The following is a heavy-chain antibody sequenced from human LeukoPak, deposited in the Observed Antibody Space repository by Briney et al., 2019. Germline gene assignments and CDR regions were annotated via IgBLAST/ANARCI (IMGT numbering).Heavy chain of an antibody. CDR3: AELGITMIGGV. J-gene: IGHJ6*04. D-gene: IGHD3-10*02. CDR2: ISSSGSTI. V-gene: IGHV3-48*03. Sequence: GGSLRLSCAASGFTFSSYEMNWVRQAPGKGLEWVSYISSSGSTIYYADSVKGRFTISRDNAKNSLYLQMNSLRAEDTAVYYCAELGITMIGGVWGKGTAVTISS. CDR1: GFTFSSYE.